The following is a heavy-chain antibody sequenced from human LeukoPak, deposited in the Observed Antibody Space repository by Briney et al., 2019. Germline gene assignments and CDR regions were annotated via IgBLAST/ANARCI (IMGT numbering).Heavy chain of an antibody. J-gene: IGHJ5*02. V-gene: IGHV4-34*01. CDR3: ARDESYYDFWSGYYQNWFDP. CDR2: INYSGST. CDR1: GGSFSGYY. D-gene: IGHD3-3*01. Sequence: SETLSLTCAVYGGSFSGYYWSWIRQPPGRGLEWIGEINYSGSTNYNPSLKSRVTISVDTSKNQFSLKLSSVTAADTAVYYCARDESYYDFWSGYYQNWFDPWGQGTLVTVSS.